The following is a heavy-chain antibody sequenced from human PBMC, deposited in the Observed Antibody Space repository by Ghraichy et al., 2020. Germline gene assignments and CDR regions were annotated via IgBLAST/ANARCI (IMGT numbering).Heavy chain of an antibody. CDR3: AKDSNDWALADY. CDR1: EFTFNTYA. D-gene: IGHD3-9*01. J-gene: IGHJ4*02. CDR2: ITNSGGHT. V-gene: IGHV3-23*01. Sequence: GGSLRLSCAASEFTFNTYAMNWVRQAPGKGLEWVSLITNSGGHTYYADSVKGRFTISRDNSKNMLYLQMNRLRVEDTAVYYCAKDSNDWALADYWGRGTLVTVSS.